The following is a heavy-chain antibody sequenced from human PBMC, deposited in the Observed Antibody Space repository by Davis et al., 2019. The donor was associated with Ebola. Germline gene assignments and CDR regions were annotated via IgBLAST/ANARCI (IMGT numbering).Heavy chain of an antibody. CDR3: ARAVGGFSYGMDV. J-gene: IGHJ6*02. D-gene: IGHD2-15*01. CDR1: GGSISNYY. Sequence: GSLRLSCTVSGGSISNYYWSWIRQPPGKGLEWIGYIYYSGSTNYNPSLKSRVTISVDTSKNQFSLKLSSVTAADTAVYYCARAVGGFSYGMDVWGQGTTVTVSS. CDR2: IYYSGST. V-gene: IGHV4-59*01.